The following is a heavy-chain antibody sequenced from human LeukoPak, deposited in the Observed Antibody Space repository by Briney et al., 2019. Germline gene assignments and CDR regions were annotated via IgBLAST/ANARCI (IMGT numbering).Heavy chain of an antibody. J-gene: IGHJ5*02. CDR2: IIPIFRSA. CDR3: ARDRAAVGTSRWFDP. V-gene: IGHV1-69*13. D-gene: IGHD6-13*01. CDR1: GYTFTSYG. Sequence: SVKVSCKASGYTFTSYGISWLRQAPGQGLEWMGGIIPIFRSADYAQKFQGRVTITADESTSTAYMELSSLTSDDTAVYYCARDRAAVGTSRWFDPWGQGTLVIVSS.